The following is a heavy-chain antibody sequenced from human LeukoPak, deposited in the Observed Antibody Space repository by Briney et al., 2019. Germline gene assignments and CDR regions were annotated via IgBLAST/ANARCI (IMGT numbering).Heavy chain of an antibody. J-gene: IGHJ4*02. D-gene: IGHD3-16*01. CDR2: IYTSGST. Sequence: SQTLSLTCTVSGGSISSGSYYWSWIRQPAGKGLEWIGRIYTSGSTNYNPSLKSRVTISVDTSKNQFSLKLSSVSAADTAVYYCARDRLGDLDYWGQGTLVTVSS. CDR3: ARDRLGDLDY. V-gene: IGHV4-61*02. CDR1: GGSISSGSYY.